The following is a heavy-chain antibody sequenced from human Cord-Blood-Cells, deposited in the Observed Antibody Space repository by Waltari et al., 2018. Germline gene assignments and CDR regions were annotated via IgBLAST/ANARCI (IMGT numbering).Heavy chain of an antibody. CDR3: ARHALGGDRWVYWYFDL. V-gene: IGHV4-39*07. J-gene: IGHJ2*01. CDR2: IYYSGST. CDR1: GGSISSSSYY. Sequence: QLQLQESGPGLVKPSETLSLTCTVSGGSISSSSYYWGWFRHPPGKGLEWIGSIYYSGSTYYNPSLKSRVTISVDTSKNQFSLKLSSVTAADTAVYYCARHALGGDRWVYWYFDLWGRGTLVTVSS. D-gene: IGHD2-21*01.